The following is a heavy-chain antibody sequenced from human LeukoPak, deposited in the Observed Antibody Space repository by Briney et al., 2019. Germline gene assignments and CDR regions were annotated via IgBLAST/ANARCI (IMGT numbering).Heavy chain of an antibody. CDR2: ITSSDYM. D-gene: IGHD1-26*01. Sequence: GGSLRLSCAASGFTFSTYSMSWVRRAPGKGLEWVSCITSSDYMYYADSVKGRFTISRDNAKNSLFLQMNSLRAEDTAVYYCVRIVGATAIYDAFDIWGQGTMATVSS. J-gene: IGHJ3*02. V-gene: IGHV3-69-1*01. CDR3: VRIVGATAIYDAFDI. CDR1: GFTFSTYS.